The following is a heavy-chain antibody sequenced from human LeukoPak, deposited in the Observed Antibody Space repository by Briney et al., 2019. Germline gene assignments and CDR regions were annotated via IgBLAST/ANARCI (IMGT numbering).Heavy chain of an antibody. V-gene: IGHV4-59*12. D-gene: IGHD1-26*01. J-gene: IGHJ4*02. CDR2: IYYSGSG. Sequence: NPSETLSLTCTVSSDSISSYYWNWIRQPPGKGLEWIGYIYYSGSGNYNPSLESRVTISVDTSKNQFSLKLSSVTAADTAVYYCAREVGATTGFDYWGQGTLVTVSS. CDR3: AREVGATTGFDY. CDR1: SDSISSYY.